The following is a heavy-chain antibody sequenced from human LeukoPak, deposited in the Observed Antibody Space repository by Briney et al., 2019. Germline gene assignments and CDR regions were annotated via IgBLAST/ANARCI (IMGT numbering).Heavy chain of an antibody. CDR3: VRDSPGYGAYDFD. Sequence: GGSVRLFCAASGFTFSSYCMSWVRQAPGKGLEWVANIKEDGSAKYYVDSVKGRFTISRDNAKNSLYLQMNNLSAEDTAVYYCVRDSPGYGAYDFDWGQGTLVTVSS. CDR1: GFTFSSYC. V-gene: IGHV3-7*01. D-gene: IGHD5-12*01. CDR2: IKEDGSAK. J-gene: IGHJ4*02.